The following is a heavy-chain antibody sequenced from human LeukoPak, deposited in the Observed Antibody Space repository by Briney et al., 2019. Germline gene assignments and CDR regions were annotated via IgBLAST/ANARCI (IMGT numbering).Heavy chain of an antibody. CDR3: ARSLTSRIIDY. J-gene: IGHJ4*02. CDR2: INPNSGGT. CDR1: GYTFTGYY. Sequence: GASVKVSCKASGYTFTGYYMHWVRRAPGQGREWMGRINPNSGGTNYAQKFQGRATMTRDTSISTAYMELSRLRSDDTAVYYCARSLTSRIIDYWGQGTLVTVSS. D-gene: IGHD2-15*01. V-gene: IGHV1-2*06.